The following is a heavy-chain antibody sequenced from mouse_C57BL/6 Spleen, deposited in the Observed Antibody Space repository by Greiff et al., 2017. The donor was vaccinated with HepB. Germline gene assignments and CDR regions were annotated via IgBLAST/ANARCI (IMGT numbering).Heavy chain of an antibody. J-gene: IGHJ4*01. V-gene: IGHV1-53*01. D-gene: IGHD3-2*02. CDR1: GYTFTSYW. CDR2: INPSNGGT. CDR3: ARERQLRRYAMDY. Sequence: QVQLKQPGTELVKPGASVKLSCKASGYTFTSYWMHWVKQRPGQGLEWIGNINPSNGGTNYNEKFKSKATLTVDKSSSTAYMQLSSLTSEDSAVYYCARERQLRRYAMDYWGQGTSVTVSS.